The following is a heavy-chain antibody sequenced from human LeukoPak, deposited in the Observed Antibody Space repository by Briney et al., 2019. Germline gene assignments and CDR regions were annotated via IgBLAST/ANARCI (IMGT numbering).Heavy chain of an antibody. Sequence: SVKVSCKASGGTFSSYAISWVRQAPGQGLEWMGGIIPIFGTANYAQKFQGRVTITTDESTSTAYMELSSLRSEDTAVYYCARTVEVPAAKGAFDYWGQGTLVTVSS. CDR3: ARTVEVPAAKGAFDY. CDR2: IIPIFGTA. V-gene: IGHV1-69*05. CDR1: GGTFSSYA. D-gene: IGHD2-2*01. J-gene: IGHJ4*02.